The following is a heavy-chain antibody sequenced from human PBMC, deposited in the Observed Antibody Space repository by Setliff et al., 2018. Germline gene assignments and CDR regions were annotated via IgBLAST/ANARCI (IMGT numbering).Heavy chain of an antibody. V-gene: IGHV5-51*01. Sequence: LKISCKESRDSFPNYWITWVRQVPGKGLEWMGMIFPADADTRYNPSFKGQVTMSLDRSITTAYLQCDSLKASDTAIYYCAQKHQRASWAFDPWGRGTLVTVSS. J-gene: IGHJ5*02. CDR2: IFPADADT. CDR1: RDSFPNYW. CDR3: AQKHQRASWAFDP. D-gene: IGHD2-2*01.